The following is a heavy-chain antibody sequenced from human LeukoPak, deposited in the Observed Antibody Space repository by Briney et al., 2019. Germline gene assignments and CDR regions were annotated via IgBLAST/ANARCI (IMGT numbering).Heavy chain of an antibody. V-gene: IGHV4-38-2*02. CDR3: AREAAGVLDY. Sequence: SETLSLTCTVSGGSISSYYWGWIRQPPGKGLEWIGSIYHSGSTYYNPSLKSRVTISVDTSKNQFSLKLSSVAAADTAVYYCAREAAGVLDYWGQGTLVTVSS. CDR2: IYHSGST. J-gene: IGHJ4*02. CDR1: GGSISSYY. D-gene: IGHD3-10*01.